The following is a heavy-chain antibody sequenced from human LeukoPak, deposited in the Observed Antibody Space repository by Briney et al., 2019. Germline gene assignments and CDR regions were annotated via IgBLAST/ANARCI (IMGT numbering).Heavy chain of an antibody. J-gene: IGHJ4*02. D-gene: IGHD3-3*01. CDR1: GFTFSSYE. CDR2: ISSSGSTI. CDR3: ARWRSGPFDY. V-gene: IGHV3-48*03. Sequence: TGGSLRLSCAASGFTFSSYEMNWVRQAPGKGLEWVSYISSSGSTIYYADSAKGRFTISRDNAKNSLYLQMNSLRAEDTAVYYCARWRSGPFDYWGQGTLVTVSS.